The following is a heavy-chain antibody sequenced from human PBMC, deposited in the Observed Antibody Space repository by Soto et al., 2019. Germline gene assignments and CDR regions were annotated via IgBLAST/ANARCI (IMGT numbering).Heavy chain of an antibody. CDR1: GGSISSGDYY. CDR3: ARDTAYYYYGMDV. D-gene: IGHD5-18*01. V-gene: IGHV4-30-4*01. Sequence: QVQLQESGPGLVKPSQTLSLTCTVSGGSISSGDYYWSWIRQPPGKGLEWIGYIYYSGSTYYNPSRKGRVTISVDTSTNQFSRKLSSVTAADKAVYYCARDTAYYYYGMDVWGQGTTVTVSS. J-gene: IGHJ6*02. CDR2: IYYSGST.